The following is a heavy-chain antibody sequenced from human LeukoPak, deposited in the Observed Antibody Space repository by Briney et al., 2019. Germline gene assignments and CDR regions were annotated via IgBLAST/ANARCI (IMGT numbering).Heavy chain of an antibody. CDR2: ISAYNGNT. Sequence: ASVKVSCKASGYTFTSYGISWVRQAPGQGLEWMGWISAYNGNTNYAQKLQGRVTMTTDTSTSTAYMELRSLRSDDTAVYYCARDMGTGSQYYYGSGILNWFDPWGQGTLVTVSS. CDR3: ARDMGTGSQYYYGSGILNWFDP. D-gene: IGHD3-10*01. CDR1: GYTFTSYG. J-gene: IGHJ5*02. V-gene: IGHV1-18*01.